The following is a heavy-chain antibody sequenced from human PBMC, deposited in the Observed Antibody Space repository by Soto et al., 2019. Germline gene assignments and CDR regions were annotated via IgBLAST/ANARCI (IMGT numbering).Heavy chain of an antibody. V-gene: IGHV4-59*01. CDR1: GGSISNYY. Sequence: SETLSLTCTVSGGSISNYYWSWIRQPPGKGLEWIGYIYYSGNTNYNPSLKSRVTISVDTSKKQFSLKLSSVTAADTAVYYCARGAGNFAYWGKGALVTVSS. CDR3: ARGAGNFAY. J-gene: IGHJ4*02. D-gene: IGHD1-1*01. CDR2: IYYSGNT.